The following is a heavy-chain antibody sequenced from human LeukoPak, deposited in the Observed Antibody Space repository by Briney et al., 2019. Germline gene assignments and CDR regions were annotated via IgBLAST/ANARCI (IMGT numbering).Heavy chain of an antibody. Sequence: SETLSLTCTVSGGSISSYYWSWIRQPPGQGLEWIGYIYYSGSTNYNPSLKSRVTISVDTSKNQFSLKLSSVTAADTAVYYCARGMAVAGSYYFDYWGQGTLVTVSS. V-gene: IGHV4-59*08. CDR3: ARGMAVAGSYYFDY. J-gene: IGHJ4*02. CDR2: IYYSGST. D-gene: IGHD6-19*01. CDR1: GGSISSYY.